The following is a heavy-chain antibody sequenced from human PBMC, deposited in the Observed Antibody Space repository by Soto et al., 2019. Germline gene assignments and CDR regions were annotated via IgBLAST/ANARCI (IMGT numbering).Heavy chain of an antibody. V-gene: IGHV3-7*05. CDR3: ARDGCTRWSGYEFSSRSGQSCGTALTVSSFQ. Sequence: PEKRLEWLANINQDGSEKNYVDSVKGRFTISRDNTKKSLYLQMSSLRAEDTALYYCARDGCTRWSGYEFSSRSGQSCGTALTVSSFQ. CDR2: INQDGSEK. J-gene: IGHJ1*01. D-gene: IGHD2-15*01.